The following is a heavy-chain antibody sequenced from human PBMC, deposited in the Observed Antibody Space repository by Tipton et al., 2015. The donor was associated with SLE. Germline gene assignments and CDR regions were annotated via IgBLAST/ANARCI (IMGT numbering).Heavy chain of an antibody. Sequence: SLRLSCAASGFTFDDYGMSWVRRAPGKGLEWVSGINWNGGSTGYADSVKGRFTISRDNAKNSLYLQMNSLRAEDTALYYCARESQWLVRDAFDIWGQGTMVTVSS. CDR2: INWNGGST. D-gene: IGHD6-19*01. J-gene: IGHJ3*02. CDR1: GFTFDDYG. CDR3: ARESQWLVRDAFDI. V-gene: IGHV3-20*04.